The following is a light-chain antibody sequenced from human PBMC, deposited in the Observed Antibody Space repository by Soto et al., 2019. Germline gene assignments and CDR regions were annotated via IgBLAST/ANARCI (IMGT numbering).Light chain of an antibody. CDR3: NSYTNTAARV. CDR1: SSDVGANNF. CDR2: EVS. Sequence: QSALTQPASVSGSPGQSITISCTGTSSDVGANNFVSWYQQYPGKAPKLIIREVSNRPSGVSNRFSGSKSGNTASLTISGLQAEDEADYSCNSYTNTAARVFGTGTKLTVL. V-gene: IGLV2-14*01. J-gene: IGLJ1*01.